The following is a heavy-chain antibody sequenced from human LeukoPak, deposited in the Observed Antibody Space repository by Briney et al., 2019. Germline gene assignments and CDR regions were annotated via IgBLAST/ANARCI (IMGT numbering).Heavy chain of an antibody. D-gene: IGHD3-3*01. V-gene: IGHV4-4*07. CDR3: ARGGQDDFWSGYYPGNWFDP. CDR2: IYTSGST. CDR1: GGSIRNYY. J-gene: IGHJ5*02. Sequence: SETLSLTCSVSGGSIRNYYWNWIRQSAGRGLELIGRIYTSGSTNYNPSLKSRVTISVDTSKNQFSLKLSSVTAADTAVYYCARGGQDDFWSGYYPGNWFDPWGQGTLVTVSS.